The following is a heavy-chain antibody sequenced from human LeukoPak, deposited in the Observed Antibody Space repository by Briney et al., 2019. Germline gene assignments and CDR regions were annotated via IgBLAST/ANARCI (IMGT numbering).Heavy chain of an antibody. J-gene: IGHJ5*02. CDR2: VYYSGST. V-gene: IGHV4-39*01. D-gene: IGHD2-2*02. CDR1: GGSINSYY. Sequence: PSETLSLTCTVSGGSINSYYWSWIRQPPGKGLEWIGSVYYSGSTYYNPSLKSRVTISVDTSKNQFSLKLSSVTAADTAVYYCARLPPVPAAIAWFDPWGQGTLVTVSS. CDR3: ARLPPVPAAIAWFDP.